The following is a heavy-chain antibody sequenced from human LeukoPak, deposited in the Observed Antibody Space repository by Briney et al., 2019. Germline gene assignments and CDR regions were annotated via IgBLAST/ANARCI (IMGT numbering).Heavy chain of an antibody. CDR1: GFTFSSYW. J-gene: IGHJ5*02. CDR3: ARDQS. CDR2: IKQDGSEK. V-gene: IGHV3-7*01. Sequence: GGSLRLSCAPSGFTFSSYWMSWVRQAPGKGLEWVANIKQDGSEKYYVDSVKGRFTISRDNAKNSLYLQMNSLRAEDTAVYYCARDQSWGQGTLVTVSP.